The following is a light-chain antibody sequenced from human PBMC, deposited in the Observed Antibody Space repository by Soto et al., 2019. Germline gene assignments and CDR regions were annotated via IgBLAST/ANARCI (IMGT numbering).Light chain of an antibody. Sequence: QSVLTQPPSVSATPGQEVTISCSGSSSNIGNNYVSWYQQFPRTAPKPLIYDNGKRPSGIPDRFSGSKSGTSATLGITGLQTGDEADYYCGTWDNSLRAYVFGAGTKVTVL. J-gene: IGLJ1*01. CDR1: SSNIGNNY. CDR2: DNG. CDR3: GTWDNSLRAYV. V-gene: IGLV1-51*01.